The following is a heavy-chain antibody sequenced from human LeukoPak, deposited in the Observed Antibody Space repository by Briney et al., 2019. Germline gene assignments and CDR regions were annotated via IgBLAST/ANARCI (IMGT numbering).Heavy chain of an antibody. CDR3: ARGRSDYYLDS. CDR1: GYTFTDYY. CDR2: IYPDSGGT. D-gene: IGHD3-10*01. V-gene: IGHV1-2*02. J-gene: IGHJ4*02. Sequence: ASLKVSCKASGYTFTDYYMHWVRQAPGHGLEWMGWIYPDSGGTNYAQKFQGRVTVTRDTSISTAYMGLSRLTSDDTAVYYCARGRSDYYLDSWGQGTLVTVSS.